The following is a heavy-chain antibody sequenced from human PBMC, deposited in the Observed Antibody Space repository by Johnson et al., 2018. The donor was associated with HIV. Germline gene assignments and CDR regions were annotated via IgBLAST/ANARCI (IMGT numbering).Heavy chain of an antibody. Sequence: QVQLVESGGGVVQPGRSLRLSCAASGFTFSSYAMHWVRQAPGKGLEWVAVISYDGSNKYYADSVKGRFTISRDNSKNTLYLQMNSLRAEDTAIYYCVKGMDSSSWYAFDIWGQGTMVIVSS. D-gene: IGHD6-13*01. CDR2: ISYDGSNK. CDR1: GFTFSSYA. CDR3: VKGMDSSSWYAFDI. J-gene: IGHJ3*02. V-gene: IGHV3-30*04.